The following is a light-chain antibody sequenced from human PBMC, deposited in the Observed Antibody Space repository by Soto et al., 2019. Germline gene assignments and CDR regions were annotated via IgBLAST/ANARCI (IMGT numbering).Light chain of an antibody. Sequence: QPVLTQSPSASASLGASVKLTCTLSSGHSNYAIAWHQQQPEKGPRYLMKVNSGGSHIKGDGIPDRFSGSSSGAERYLFISSLQSEDESDYYCKPWVTGSAIVVFRGGTHLTVL. CDR3: KPWVTGSAIVV. V-gene: IGLV4-69*01. CDR2: VNSGGSH. CDR1: SGHSNYA. J-gene: IGLJ7*01.